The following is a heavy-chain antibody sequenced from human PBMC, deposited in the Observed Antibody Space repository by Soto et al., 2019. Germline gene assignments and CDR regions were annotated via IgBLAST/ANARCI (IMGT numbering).Heavy chain of an antibody. CDR1: GFTFSSYS. CDR2: ISSSSGSI. CDR3: ASIDSNILRRGDDY. D-gene: IGHD2-21*01. V-gene: IGHV3-48*01. J-gene: IGHJ4*02. Sequence: GGSLRLSCSASGFTFSSYSMNWVRQAPGKGLEWVSYISSSSGSIYYADSVKGRFTISRDNAKNSLFLQMNSLRAEDTAVYYCASIDSNILRRGDDYWGQGTLVTVSS.